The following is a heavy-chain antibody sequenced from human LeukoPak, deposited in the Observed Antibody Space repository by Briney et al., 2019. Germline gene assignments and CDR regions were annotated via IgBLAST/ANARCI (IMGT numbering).Heavy chain of an antibody. Sequence: KPSETRSLTCTVSGGSVGSAGYYWSWIRQPPGGGLEWIGYIYYIRNTNYNPSLKSRVTMSLDPSKNQFSLKLNSVTAADTAVYYCARTQSQSGSYRYYFGYWGQGTLVTVSS. CDR2: IYYIRNT. V-gene: IGHV4-61*08. CDR3: ARTQSQSGSYRYYFGY. J-gene: IGHJ4*02. CDR1: GGSVGSAGYY. D-gene: IGHD1-26*01.